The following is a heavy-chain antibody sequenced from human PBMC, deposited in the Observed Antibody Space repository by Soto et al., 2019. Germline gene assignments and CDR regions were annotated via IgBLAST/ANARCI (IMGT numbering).Heavy chain of an antibody. D-gene: IGHD3-22*01. J-gene: IGHJ4*02. V-gene: IGHV4-31*03. Sequence: SETLSLTCTVSGGSISSGGYYWSWIRQHPGKGLEWIGYIYYSGSTYYNPSLKSRVTISVDTSKNQLSLKLSSVTAADTAVYYCARSYYYDSSGYPVCYFDYWGQGTLVTVS. CDR2: IYYSGST. CDR3: ARSYYYDSSGYPVCYFDY. CDR1: GGSISSGGYY.